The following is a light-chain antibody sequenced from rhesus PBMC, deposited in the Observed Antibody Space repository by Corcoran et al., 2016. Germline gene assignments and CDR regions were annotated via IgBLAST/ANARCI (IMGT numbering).Light chain of an antibody. Sequence: DIQMTQSPSSLSASVGDRVTITCRTSENVKNYLNWYQQKPGKAPRLLIYKTSLLQSGVPSRFSGSGSGTEYTFTIRGLQSEDVATYYWQQNYGTPPTFGGGTKVEIK. CDR3: QQNYGTPPT. CDR1: ENVKNY. CDR2: KTS. V-gene: IGKV1-74*01. J-gene: IGKJ4*01.